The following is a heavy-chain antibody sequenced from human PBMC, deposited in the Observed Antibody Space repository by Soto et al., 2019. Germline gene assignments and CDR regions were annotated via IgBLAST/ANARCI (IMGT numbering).Heavy chain of an antibody. CDR2: VNPIVSMS. Sequence: QVQLVQSGAEVKRPGSSVKVSCKASGDTFYFYSINWVRQAPGLGLEWLGRVNPIVSMSNYAQKLQGRVTMTSVKSTSTAYLELSSLRSEDTAIYYCASSYGSGYRAFDYWGQGALVTVSS. D-gene: IGHD3-10*01. J-gene: IGHJ4*02. CDR3: ASSYGSGYRAFDY. V-gene: IGHV1-69*02. CDR1: GDTFYFYS.